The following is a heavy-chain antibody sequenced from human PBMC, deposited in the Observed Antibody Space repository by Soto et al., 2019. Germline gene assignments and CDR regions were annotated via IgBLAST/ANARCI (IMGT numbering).Heavy chain of an antibody. V-gene: IGHV1-8*01. J-gene: IGHJ5*02. D-gene: IGHD6-13*01. CDR1: GYTFSSYD. CDR3: ARVLGYSSSSRWFDP. CDR2: MNPNSGNT. Sequence: QVQLVQSGAEVKKPGASVKVSCKASGYTFSSYDINWVRQATGLGLEWMGWMNPNSGNTGYAQKFQGRVTITRNTSMSTAYMELSSLRSEDTAVYYCARVLGYSSSSRWFDPWGQGTLVTVSS.